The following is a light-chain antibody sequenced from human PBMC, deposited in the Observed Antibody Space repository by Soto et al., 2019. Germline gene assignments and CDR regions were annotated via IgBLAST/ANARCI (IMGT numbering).Light chain of an antibody. Sequence: QSALTQPASVSGSPGQSITMSCTGTNSDVGGYESVSWYQQHAGRAPKLIIYDVSNRPSGVSGRVSGSKFGNTASLTISGLQAEDEADYYCSSYTSNSLYVFGTGTKLTVL. CDR3: SSYTSNSLYV. CDR1: NSDVGGYES. J-gene: IGLJ1*01. V-gene: IGLV2-14*01. CDR2: DVS.